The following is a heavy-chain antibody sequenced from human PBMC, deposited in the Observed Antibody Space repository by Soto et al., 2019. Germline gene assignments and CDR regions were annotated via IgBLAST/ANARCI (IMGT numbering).Heavy chain of an antibody. CDR3: ARLPPISAADTSLFDY. CDR2: IFYSGRT. D-gene: IGHD6-13*01. V-gene: IGHV4-59*08. J-gene: IGHJ4*02. Sequence: SETLSLTFTVSGGSMRSYYWSWIRQSPGKGLECIGYIFYSGRTNYNPSLKSRVTISVDTSKNQFSLILRSVTAADTAVYYCARLPPISAADTSLFDYWGEGTLVT. CDR1: GGSMRSYY.